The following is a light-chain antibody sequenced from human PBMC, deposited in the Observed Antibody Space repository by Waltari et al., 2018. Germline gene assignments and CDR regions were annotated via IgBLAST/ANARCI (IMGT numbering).Light chain of an antibody. CDR2: KDT. V-gene: IGLV3-25*03. CDR1: ALPKPY. J-gene: IGLJ2*01. CDR3: LSADIGGTQGV. Sequence: SYPLTQPPSVSVSPGETAKIACSAHALPKPYAYWYRQTPGQARVVVIYKDTVKPSGIPERFSGSSSGTTVTLTISGVQAEDEADYYCLSADIGGTQGVFGGGTKLTVL.